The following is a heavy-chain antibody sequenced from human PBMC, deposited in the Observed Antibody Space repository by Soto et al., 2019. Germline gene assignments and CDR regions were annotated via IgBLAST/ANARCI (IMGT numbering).Heavy chain of an antibody. CDR2: IIPIFGTA. D-gene: IGHD2-15*01. CDR3: AREGYCSGGSCYRYYYGMDV. J-gene: IGHJ6*02. CDR1: GGTFSSYA. Sequence: QVQLVQSGAEVKKPGSSVKVSCKASGGTFSSYAISWVRQAPGQGLEWMGGIIPIFGTANYAQKFQGRVTITADESTSTADMELSSLRSEDTAVYYCAREGYCSGGSCYRYYYGMDVWGQGTTVTVSS. V-gene: IGHV1-69*12.